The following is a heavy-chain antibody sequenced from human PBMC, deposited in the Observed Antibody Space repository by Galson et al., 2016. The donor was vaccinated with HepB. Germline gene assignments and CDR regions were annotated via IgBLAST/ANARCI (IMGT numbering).Heavy chain of an antibody. CDR3: AKKSLVAGTATYVFDN. CDR2: ISGSGGSI. CDR1: GFTFSTYG. D-gene: IGHD6-19*01. V-gene: IGHV3-23*01. Sequence: SLRLSCAASGFTFSTYGMRWVRQAPGKGLEWVSGISGSGGSIYSADSVKGRFTISRDTPKNTLYLQMNSLRADDTAVYYCAKKSLVAGTATYVFDNWGQGTLVTVSS. J-gene: IGHJ4*02.